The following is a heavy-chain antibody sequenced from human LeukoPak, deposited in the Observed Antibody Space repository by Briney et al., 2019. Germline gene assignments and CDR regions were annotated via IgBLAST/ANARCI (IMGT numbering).Heavy chain of an antibody. CDR2: IIPIFGTA. J-gene: IGHJ4*02. CDR3: ARDTRGYSYGYVDY. V-gene: IGHV1-69*13. D-gene: IGHD5-18*01. CDR1: RYTSTGFG. Sequence: SVKLSCKASRYTSTGFGISWVRRAPRQGLEWRGGIIPIFGTANNAQNFQGRVPITADEYTTTAHMELSSLRAEATAVYYCARDTRGYSYGYVDYWGQGPLVTVSS.